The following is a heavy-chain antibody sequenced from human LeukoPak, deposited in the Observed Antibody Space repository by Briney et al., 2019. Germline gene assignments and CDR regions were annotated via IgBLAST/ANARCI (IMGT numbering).Heavy chain of an antibody. CDR3: AKDLPNPGTSRHFQY. J-gene: IGHJ1*01. D-gene: IGHD2-8*01. Sequence: GGSLRLSCAASGFTFTSYALSWVRQAPGKGLEWVSSISGSGGSTYYADSVKGRFTISRDSSKNTLYLQMNSLRAEDTAVYYCAKDLPNPGTSRHFQYWGQGTLVTVSS. V-gene: IGHV3-23*01. CDR1: GFTFTSYA. CDR2: ISGSGGST.